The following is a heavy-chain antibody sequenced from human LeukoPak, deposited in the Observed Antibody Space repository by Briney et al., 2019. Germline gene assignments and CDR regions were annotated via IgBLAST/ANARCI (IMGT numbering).Heavy chain of an antibody. Sequence: GGSLRLSCTASGFTFGDYAMSWVRQAPGKGLEWVGFIRSKAYGGTTEYAASVKGRFTISRDDSKSIAYLQMNSLKPEDTAVYYCTRAYYDFWSGYSGLLDYWGQGTLVTVSS. J-gene: IGHJ4*02. CDR1: GFTFGDYA. V-gene: IGHV3-49*04. CDR3: TRAYYDFWSGYSGLLDY. CDR2: IRSKAYGGTT. D-gene: IGHD3-3*01.